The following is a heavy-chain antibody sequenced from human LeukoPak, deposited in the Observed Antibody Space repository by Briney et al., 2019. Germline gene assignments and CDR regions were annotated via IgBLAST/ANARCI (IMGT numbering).Heavy chain of an antibody. Sequence: GGSLRLSCAASGFTVSSNYMSWVRQAPGKGLEWVSVIYSGGSTYYADSVKGRFTISRDNSKNTLYLQMNSLRAEDTAVYYCARAIDDPKFPFDYWGQGTLVTVSS. J-gene: IGHJ4*02. CDR3: ARAIDDPKFPFDY. V-gene: IGHV3-53*01. CDR2: IYSGGST. CDR1: GFTVSSNY. D-gene: IGHD2-21*01.